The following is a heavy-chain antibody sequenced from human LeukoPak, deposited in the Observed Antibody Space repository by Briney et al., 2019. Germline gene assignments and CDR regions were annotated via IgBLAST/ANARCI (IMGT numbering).Heavy chain of an antibody. V-gene: IGHV1-2*02. Sequence: ASVKVSCKASGYTFTGYYIHWMRQAPGQGLEWMGWINPKNGGTNYIQKFRGRVTMTRDTSTSTAYMEVTSLRSDDTAVYYCARYGDCSSGVCYFDNWGQGTLVTVSS. CDR3: ARYGDCSSGVCYFDN. D-gene: IGHD2-8*01. CDR1: GYTFTGYY. CDR2: INPKNGGT. J-gene: IGHJ4*02.